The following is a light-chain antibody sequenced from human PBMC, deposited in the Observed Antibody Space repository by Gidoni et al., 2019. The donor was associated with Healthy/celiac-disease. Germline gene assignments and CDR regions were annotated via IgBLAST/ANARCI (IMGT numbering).Light chain of an antibody. J-gene: IGKJ2*01. V-gene: IGKV3-20*01. CDR2: GAS. Sequence: EIVLTQSPGTLSLSPGERATLSCRASQSVSSSYLAWYQQKPGRAPRLLIYGASSRATGIPDRFSGSGSGTDFTLTISRLEPEDFAVYYCQQYGSSFXQXTKLEIK. CDR3: QQYGSS. CDR1: QSVSSSY.